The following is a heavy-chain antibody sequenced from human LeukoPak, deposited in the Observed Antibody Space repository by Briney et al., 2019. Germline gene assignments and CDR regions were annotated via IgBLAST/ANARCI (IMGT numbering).Heavy chain of an antibody. CDR2: IIPIYGTP. V-gene: IGHV1-69*13. CDR1: GGTFSSYA. CDR3: AIWSLSDKYSRQYYYMDV. J-gene: IGHJ6*03. D-gene: IGHD4-11*01. Sequence: SVKVSCKASGGTFSSYAISWVRQAPGQGLEWMGGIIPIYGTPNYAQKFQGRVTITADESTSTAYMELSSLRSEDTAVYYCAIWSLSDKYSRQYYYMDVWGKGTTVTISS.